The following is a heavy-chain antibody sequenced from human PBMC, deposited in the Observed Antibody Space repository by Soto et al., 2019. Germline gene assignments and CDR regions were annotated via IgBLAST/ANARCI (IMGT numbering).Heavy chain of an antibody. D-gene: IGHD6-13*01. J-gene: IGHJ6*03. CDR2: ISYDGSNK. CDR3: AKDDSSAAAGHYYYYYYYMDV. CDR1: GFTFSSYA. V-gene: IGHV3-30*18. Sequence: GGSLRLSCAASGFTFSSYAMHWVRQAPGKGLEWVAVISYDGSNKYYADSVKGRFTISRDNSKNTLYLQMNSLRAEVTAVYYGAKDDSSAAAGHYYYYYYYMDVWGKGTTVTVSS.